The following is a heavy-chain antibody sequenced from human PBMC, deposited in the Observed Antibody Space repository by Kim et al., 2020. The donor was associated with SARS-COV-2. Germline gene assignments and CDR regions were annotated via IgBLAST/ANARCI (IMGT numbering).Heavy chain of an antibody. V-gene: IGHV3-9*01. CDR3: AKDKRFLEWSTDGCFDY. J-gene: IGHJ4*02. CDR2: ISWNSGSI. D-gene: IGHD3-3*01. CDR1: GFTFGDYA. Sequence: GGSLRLSCAASGFTFGDYAMHWVRQAPGKGLEWVSGISWNSGSIGYADSVKGRFTISRDNAKNSLYLQMNSLRAEDTALYYCAKDKRFLEWSTDGCFDYWGQGTLVTVSS.